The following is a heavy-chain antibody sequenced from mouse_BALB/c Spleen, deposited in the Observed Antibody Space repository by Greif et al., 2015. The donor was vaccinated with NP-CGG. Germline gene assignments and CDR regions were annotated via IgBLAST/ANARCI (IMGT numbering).Heavy chain of an antibody. CDR3: ARPTNWSYAMDY. V-gene: IGHV5-12-1*01. CDR2: ISSGGGST. D-gene: IGHD4-1*01. CDR1: GFAFSSYD. J-gene: IGHJ4*01. Sequence: EVQRVESGGGLVKPGGSLKLSCAASGFAFSSYDMSWVRQTPEKRLEWVAYISSGGGSTYYPDTVKGRFTISRDNAKNTLYLQMSSLKSEDTAMYYCARPTNWSYAMDYWGQGTSVTVSS.